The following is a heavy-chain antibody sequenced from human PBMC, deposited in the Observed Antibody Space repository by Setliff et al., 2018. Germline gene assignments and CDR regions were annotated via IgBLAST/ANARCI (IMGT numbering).Heavy chain of an antibody. Sequence: VSGPTLVNPTQTLTLTCTFSGFSLRNSGMCVSWIRQPPGKALEWLALIYWDDDERYSPSLKSRLTITKDTSKNQVVLTMTNMDPVDTATYYCAHSLGGGNSACFDYWGQGTLVTVSS. CDR1: GFSLRNSGMC. D-gene: IGHD1-1*01. CDR2: IYWDDDE. J-gene: IGHJ4*02. V-gene: IGHV2-5*08. CDR3: AHSLGGGNSACFDY.